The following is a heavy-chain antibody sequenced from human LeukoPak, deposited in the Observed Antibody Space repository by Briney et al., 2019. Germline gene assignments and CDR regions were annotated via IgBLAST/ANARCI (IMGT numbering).Heavy chain of an antibody. J-gene: IGHJ3*02. CDR1: GFTFDDYA. CDR3: ARAVRGVAFDI. CDR2: ISWNSGSI. Sequence: PGGSLRLSCAASGFTFDDYAMHWVRQAPGKGLEWVSGISWNSGSIGYADSVKGRFTISRDNAKSTLYLQMNSLRAEDTAVYYCARAVRGVAFDIWGQGTMVTVSS. D-gene: IGHD3-16*02. V-gene: IGHV3-9*01.